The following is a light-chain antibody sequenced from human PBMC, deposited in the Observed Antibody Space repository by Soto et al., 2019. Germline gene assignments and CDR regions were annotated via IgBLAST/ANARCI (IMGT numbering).Light chain of an antibody. CDR2: AS. V-gene: IGKV3-20*01. Sequence: EIVLTQSPGTLSLSPGERATLSCRASQSVSDSYLAWYQQKPGQAPRLLIYASSRATGIPDRFSGSGSGTAFPLTISTLEPEDFAVYYWQHYGTSALFGPGTKVDIK. CDR3: QHYGTSAL. CDR1: QSVSDSY. J-gene: IGKJ3*01.